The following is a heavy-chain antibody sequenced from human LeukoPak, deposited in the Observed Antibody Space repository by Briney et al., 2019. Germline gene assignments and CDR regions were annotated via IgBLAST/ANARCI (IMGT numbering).Heavy chain of an antibody. J-gene: IGHJ4*02. V-gene: IGHV3-73*01. CDR2: IRSRSNSYAT. CDR1: GFTFSGSP. Sequence: GGSLRLSCAASGFTFSGSPMHWVRHASGKGLEWVGRIRSRSNSYATAYAASVKGRFTISRDDSKNTAYLQMNSLKTGDTAMYYCTRQERVGAPFDYWGQGTLVTVSS. D-gene: IGHD1-26*01. CDR3: TRQERVGAPFDY.